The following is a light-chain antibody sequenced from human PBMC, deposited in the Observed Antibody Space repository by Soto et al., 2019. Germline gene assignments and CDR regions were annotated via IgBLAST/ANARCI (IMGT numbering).Light chain of an antibody. V-gene: IGLV2-14*01. CDR1: SSDVGGYNF. CDR3: SSYTSSSTQV. CDR2: DVS. J-gene: IGLJ1*01. Sequence: QSVLTQPASVSGSPGQSITISCTGTSSDVGGYNFVSWYQQYPGKAPKLMIYDVSDRPSGVSNRFSGSKSANTASLTISGLQAEDEADYYCSSYTSSSTQVFGTGTKVTV.